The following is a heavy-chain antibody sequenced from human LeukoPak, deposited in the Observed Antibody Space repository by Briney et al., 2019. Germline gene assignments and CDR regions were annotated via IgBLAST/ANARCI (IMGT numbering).Heavy chain of an antibody. Sequence: PGGSLRLSCAASGFTFSSYAMSRVRQAPGKGLEWVSGISGSGGSTYYADSVKGRFTISRDNSKNTLYLQMNSLRADDTAVYYCAKNEFGDYFGVDYWGQGTLVTVSS. CDR2: ISGSGGST. CDR3: AKNEFGDYFGVDY. CDR1: GFTFSSYA. D-gene: IGHD4-17*01. V-gene: IGHV3-23*01. J-gene: IGHJ4*02.